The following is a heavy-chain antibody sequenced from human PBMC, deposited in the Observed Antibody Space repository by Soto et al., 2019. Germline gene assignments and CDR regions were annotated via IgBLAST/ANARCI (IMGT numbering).Heavy chain of an antibody. CDR1: GFNLSIYT. CDR2: ISGNNVYV. D-gene: IGHD2-15*01. J-gene: IGHJ3*02. Sequence: EAQLVESGGGLVKPGGSLRVSCAASGFNLSIYTMNWVRQAPGKGLEWVSSISGNNVYVYYADSVKGRFSISRDNAKNSLTLQMNSRRAEDTALYYWARDRGSGGSCHRTYAFDMWGQGTLVTV. V-gene: IGHV3-21*06. CDR3: ARDRGSGGSCHRTYAFDM.